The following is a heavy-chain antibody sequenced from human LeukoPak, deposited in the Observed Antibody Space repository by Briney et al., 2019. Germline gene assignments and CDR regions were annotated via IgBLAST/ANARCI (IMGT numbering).Heavy chain of an antibody. CDR2: IYSGGST. Sequence: GGSLRLSCAASGFTVSSNYMSWVRQAPGKGLEWVSVIYSGGSTYYADSVKGRFTTSRDNSKNTLYLQMNSLRAEDTAVYYCARDRRTPARLFDYWGQGALVTVSS. V-gene: IGHV3-66*02. D-gene: IGHD6-6*01. CDR3: ARDRRTPARLFDY. J-gene: IGHJ4*02. CDR1: GFTVSSNY.